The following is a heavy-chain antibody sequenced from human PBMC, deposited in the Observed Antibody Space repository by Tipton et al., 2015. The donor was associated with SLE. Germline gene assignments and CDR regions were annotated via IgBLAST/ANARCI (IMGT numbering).Heavy chain of an antibody. CDR1: GASVSSRSYY. CDR3: ARRHYSGPFDS. J-gene: IGHJ4*02. D-gene: IGHD5-12*01. CDR2: IYTGGFT. V-gene: IGHV4-61*02. Sequence: TLSLTCTVSGASVSSRSYYWNWVRQPAGKGLEWIGRIYTGGFTYYNPSLESRVTISMDTSKNQFSLKLTSVTAADTAVYYCARRHYSGPFDSWGQGTLVTVSS.